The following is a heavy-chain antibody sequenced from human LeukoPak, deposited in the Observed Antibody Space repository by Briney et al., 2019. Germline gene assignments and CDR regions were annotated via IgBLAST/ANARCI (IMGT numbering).Heavy chain of an antibody. D-gene: IGHD5-18*01. Sequence: PSETLSLTCTVSGGFISSSSYYWGWIRQPPGKGLEWIGSIYYSGSTYYNPSLKSRVTISVDTSKNQFSLKLSSVTAADTAVYYCARDRVDTAMVSDAFDIWGQGTMITVSS. CDR1: GGFISSSSYY. J-gene: IGHJ3*02. CDR2: IYYSGST. CDR3: ARDRVDTAMVSDAFDI. V-gene: IGHV4-39*07.